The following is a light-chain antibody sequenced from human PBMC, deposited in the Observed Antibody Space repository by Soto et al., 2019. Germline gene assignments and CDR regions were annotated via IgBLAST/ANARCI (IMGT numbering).Light chain of an antibody. CDR3: QVWHVPSDLVV. Sequence: SYVVTQPPSVSVSPGETATIACGGSNIAHTNVVWYRQRPGQAPAVVIYLDSVRPSGIPERFSASRSGDTATLSISRVEPGDEADYFCQVWHVPSDLVVFGGGTKVTVL. V-gene: IGLV3-21*04. J-gene: IGLJ2*01. CDR1: NIAHTN. CDR2: LDS.